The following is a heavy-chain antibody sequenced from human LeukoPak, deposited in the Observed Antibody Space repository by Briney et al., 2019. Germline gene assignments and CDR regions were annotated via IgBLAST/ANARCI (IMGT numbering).Heavy chain of an antibody. V-gene: IGHV3-23*01. CDR2: ISGGGST. CDR1: GFTFSSYA. CDR3: AREPMIVVVIPYFDY. J-gene: IGHJ4*02. Sequence: PGGSLRLSCAASGFTFSSYAMSWVRQAPGKGLEWVSAISGGGSTYYADSVKGRFTISRDNSKNTLYLQMNSLRAEDTAVYYRAREPMIVVVIPYFDYWGQGTLVTVSS. D-gene: IGHD3-22*01.